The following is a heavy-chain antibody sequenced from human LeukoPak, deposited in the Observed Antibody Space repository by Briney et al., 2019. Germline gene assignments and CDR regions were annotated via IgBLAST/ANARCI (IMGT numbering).Heavy chain of an antibody. CDR3: AKGANYYYYIDV. V-gene: IGHV3-21*04. CDR1: GFTFSSYS. Sequence: SGGSLRLSCAASGFTFSSYSMNWVRQALGKGLEWVSSISSSSSYIYYADSVKGRFTISRDNSRNTLFLQMNSLKADDTAVYFCAKGANYYYYIDVWGQGTTVTVSS. CDR2: ISSSSSYI. J-gene: IGHJ6*03.